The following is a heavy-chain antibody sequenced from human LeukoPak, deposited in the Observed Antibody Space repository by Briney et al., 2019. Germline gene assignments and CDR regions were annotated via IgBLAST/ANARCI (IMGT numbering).Heavy chain of an antibody. CDR1: GGSISSSTYY. V-gene: IGHV4-39*01. CDR3: ARQDYYGSGKGPFDY. D-gene: IGHD3-10*01. J-gene: IGHJ4*02. CDR2: IYFSGSA. Sequence: PSETLSLTCTVSGGSISSSTYYWGWIRQPPGKGLEWIGSIYFSGSAYYNPSLKSRVTMSVDTSKNQFSLKLSSVTAADTAVYYCARQDYYGSGKGPFDYWGQGTLVTVSS.